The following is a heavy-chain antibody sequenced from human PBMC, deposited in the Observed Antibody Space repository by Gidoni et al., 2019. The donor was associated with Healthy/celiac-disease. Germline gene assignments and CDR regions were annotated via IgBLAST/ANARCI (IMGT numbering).Heavy chain of an antibody. CDR3: ARAAAPIGWFDP. V-gene: IGHV4-61*02. CDR2: IYTSGST. CDR1: GGSISRGSYY. J-gene: IGHJ5*02. Sequence: QVQLQESGPGLVKPSQTLSLPCTVSGGSISRGSYYWRWIRQPAGKGLEWIGRIYTSGSTNYNPSLKSRVTISVDTSKNQFSLKLSSVTAADTAVYYCARAAAPIGWFDPWGQGTLVTVSS. D-gene: IGHD2-2*02.